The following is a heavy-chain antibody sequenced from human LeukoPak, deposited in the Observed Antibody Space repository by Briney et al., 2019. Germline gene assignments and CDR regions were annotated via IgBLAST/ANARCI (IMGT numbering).Heavy chain of an antibody. V-gene: IGHV3-7*01. CDR1: GFRLNTYW. Sequence: PGGSLRLSCVASGFRLNTYWMSWVRQAPGKGPEWVANINQDGDDKNYLGSVRGRFTITRDNAENSLHLQMNSLRVEDTAVYYCARDKQVGATYFDYWGQGSLVTVS. J-gene: IGHJ4*02. CDR3: ARDKQVGATYFDY. D-gene: IGHD1-26*01. CDR2: INQDGDDK.